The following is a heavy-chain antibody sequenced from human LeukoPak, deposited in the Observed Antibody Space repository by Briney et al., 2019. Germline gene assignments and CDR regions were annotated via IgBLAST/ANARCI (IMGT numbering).Heavy chain of an antibody. CDR1: GYTFTSYA. CDR2: INTNTGNP. D-gene: IGHD6-13*01. Sequence: ASVKVSCKASGYTFTSYAMNWVRQAPGQGLEWMGWINTNTGNPTYAQGFTGRFVFSLDTSVGTAYLQISSLKAEDTAVYYCARERRIAAAGIPHPWGQGTLVTVSS. V-gene: IGHV7-4-1*02. CDR3: ARERRIAAAGIPHP. J-gene: IGHJ5*02.